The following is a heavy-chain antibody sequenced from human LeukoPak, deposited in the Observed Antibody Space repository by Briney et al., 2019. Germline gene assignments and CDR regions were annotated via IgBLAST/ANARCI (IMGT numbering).Heavy chain of an antibody. CDR2: ISPNNGNT. J-gene: IGHJ4*02. Sequence: ASVKVSCKASGYTFRSYDITWVRQAPGQGLEWMGWISPNNGNTNYAQKFQGRVTMTTDTSTSTAYMDLRSLRSDDTALYYCTRGGASSGYDYWGQGTLVTVSS. CDR3: TRGGASSGYDY. D-gene: IGHD6-19*01. CDR1: GYTFRSYD. V-gene: IGHV1-18*01.